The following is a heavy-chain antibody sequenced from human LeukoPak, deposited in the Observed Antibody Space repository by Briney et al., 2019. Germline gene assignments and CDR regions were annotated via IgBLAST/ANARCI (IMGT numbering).Heavy chain of an antibody. V-gene: IGHV4-34*01. CDR1: GGSFSGYH. D-gene: IGHD4-23*01. J-gene: IGHJ4*02. Sequence: KASETLSLTCAVHGGSFSGYHWNWIRQSPGKGLEWIGEINDRGQTNYNPSLESRLTISVDTSKKQFSLKLNSVTAADTAVYYCARDPTTVVTTPYCFDFWGQGTMVTVSS. CDR2: INDRGQT. CDR3: ARDPTTVVTTPYCFDF.